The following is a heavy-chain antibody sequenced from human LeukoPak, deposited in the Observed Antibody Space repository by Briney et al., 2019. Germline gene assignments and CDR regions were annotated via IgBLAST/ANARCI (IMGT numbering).Heavy chain of an antibody. Sequence: SVKVSCKASGGTFSSYAISWVRQAPGQGLEWMGRIIPIPGIANYAQKFQGRVTITADKSTSTAYMELSSLRSEDTAVYYCARVPYGSGSYRPFDYWGQGTLVTVSS. CDR3: ARVPYGSGSYRPFDY. V-gene: IGHV1-69*04. D-gene: IGHD3-10*01. J-gene: IGHJ4*02. CDR2: IIPIPGIA. CDR1: GGTFSSYA.